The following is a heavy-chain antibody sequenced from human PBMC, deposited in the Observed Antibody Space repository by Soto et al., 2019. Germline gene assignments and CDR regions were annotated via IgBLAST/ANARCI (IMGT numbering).Heavy chain of an antibody. D-gene: IGHD3-22*01. CDR2: IYYSGST. CDR3: AREIRDYYDSSPIDY. V-gene: IGHV4-31*03. J-gene: IGHJ4*02. CDR1: SGSSSSGGNY. Sequence: SETLSLTCTVSSGSSSSGGNYWNWIRQHPGKGLEWIGYIYYSGSTYYNPSLKSRVTISVDTSKNQFSLKLSSVTAADTAVYYCAREIRDYYDSSPIDYWGQGTLVTVSS.